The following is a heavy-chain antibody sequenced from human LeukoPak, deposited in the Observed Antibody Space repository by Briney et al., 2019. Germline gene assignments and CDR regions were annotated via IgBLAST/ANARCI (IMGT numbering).Heavy chain of an antibody. D-gene: IGHD1-14*01. V-gene: IGHV4-59*01. CDR1: GGSISSYY. CDR2: IYYSGST. CDR3: ARETTQKGAHYMDV. Sequence: SETLSLTCTVSGGSISSYYWSWIRQPPGKGLEYIGYIYYSGSTNYNPSLKSRLTISVDTSKNQFSLKLSSVTAADTAVYYCARETTQKGAHYMDVWGKGTTVTISS. J-gene: IGHJ6*03.